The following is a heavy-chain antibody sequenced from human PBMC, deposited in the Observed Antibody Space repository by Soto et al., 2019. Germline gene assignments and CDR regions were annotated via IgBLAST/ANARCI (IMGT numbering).Heavy chain of an antibody. Sequence: SETLCLTCTVAGGYISGSGGYLGCQSKPPGKGLEWIGSIYYSGSTYYNPSLKSRDTISVDTSKNQFSLKLSSVTAADTAVYYCARYTSMARGVSLYYYYGMDVWGQGTTVTVSS. CDR2: IYYSGST. J-gene: IGHJ6*02. D-gene: IGHD3-10*01. CDR3: ARYTSMARGVSLYYYYGMDV. V-gene: IGHV4-39*01. CDR1: GGYISGSGGY.